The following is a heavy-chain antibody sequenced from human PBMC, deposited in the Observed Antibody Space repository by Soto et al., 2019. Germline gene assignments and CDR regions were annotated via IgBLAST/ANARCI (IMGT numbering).Heavy chain of an antibody. CDR3: AQTNIAARPNWFDP. J-gene: IGHJ5*02. Sequence: ELQLLESGGGLVQPGGSLRLSCAASGFPFTISAMSWVRQAPGKGLEWVSTITRSGGTTYYADSVKGRFTISRDNSKNTLYLQMKSLRAEDTAAYYCAQTNIAARPNWFDPWGQGTLVTVSS. D-gene: IGHD6-6*01. V-gene: IGHV3-23*01. CDR1: GFPFTISA. CDR2: ITRSGGTT.